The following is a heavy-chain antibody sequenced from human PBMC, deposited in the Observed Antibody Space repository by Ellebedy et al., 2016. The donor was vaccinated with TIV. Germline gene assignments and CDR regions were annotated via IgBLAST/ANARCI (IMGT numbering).Heavy chain of an antibody. D-gene: IGHD3-9*01. CDR1: GFTFSNYW. CDR3: ARIRYFDPPDY. V-gene: IGHV3-7*01. Sequence: GESLKISCAASGFTFSNYWMNWVRQAPGKGLEWVANINKDGSRGNYADSVKGRFTISRDNTKNSLYLQMDSLRAEDTAVYYCARIRYFDPPDYWGQGTMVTVSS. CDR2: INKDGSRG. J-gene: IGHJ3*01.